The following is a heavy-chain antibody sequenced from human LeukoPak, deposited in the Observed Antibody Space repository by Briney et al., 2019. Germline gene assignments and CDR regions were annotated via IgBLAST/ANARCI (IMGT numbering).Heavy chain of an antibody. Sequence: ASVKVSCKASGYTFTDYYMHWVRQAPGQGLEWMGWILAYNANTNYAQKFQGRVTLTTDTSTSTAYMELRSLRSDDTAVYYCARDSGSGSSIDYWGQGTLVTVSS. CDR2: ILAYNANT. D-gene: IGHD3-10*01. J-gene: IGHJ4*02. CDR3: ARDSGSGSSIDY. CDR1: GYTFTDYY. V-gene: IGHV1-18*04.